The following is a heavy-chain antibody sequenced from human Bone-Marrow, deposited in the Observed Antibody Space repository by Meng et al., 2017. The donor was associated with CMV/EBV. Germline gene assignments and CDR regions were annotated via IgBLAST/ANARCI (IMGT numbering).Heavy chain of an antibody. CDR3: ARGGIAAAGTHYYGMEV. CDR2: ISYDGSNK. J-gene: IGHJ6*01. D-gene: IGHD6-13*01. Sequence: GGSLRLSCAASGFTFSSYAMHWVRQAPGKGLEWVAVISYDGSNKYYADSVKGRFTISRDNSKNTLYLQMNSLRAEDTAVYYCARGGIAAAGTHYYGMEVWGPWHTVHGAS. V-gene: IGHV3-30*04. CDR1: GFTFSSYA.